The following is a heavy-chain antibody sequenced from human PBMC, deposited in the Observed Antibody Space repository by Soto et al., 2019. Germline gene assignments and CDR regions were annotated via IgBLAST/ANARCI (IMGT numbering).Heavy chain of an antibody. V-gene: IGHV5-51*01. CDR1: GYSFATYW. D-gene: IGHD3-10*01. Sequence: PGESLKISCKGSGYSFATYWIAWVRQMPGKGLEWMGIIYPADSDTRYSPSFQGQVTTSADKSISTAYLQWSSLKASDTAIYYCARPLYGSGSYSDYWGQGTLVTVSS. CDR2: IYPADSDT. J-gene: IGHJ4*02. CDR3: ARPLYGSGSYSDY.